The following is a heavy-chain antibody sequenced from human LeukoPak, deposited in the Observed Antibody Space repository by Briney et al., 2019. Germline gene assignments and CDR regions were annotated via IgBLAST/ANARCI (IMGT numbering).Heavy chain of an antibody. D-gene: IGHD2-15*01. J-gene: IGHJ4*02. CDR2: IYTDGDT. CDR3: ATAPPGCGGTCAFDS. V-gene: IGHV4-4*07. CDR1: GASISSYW. Sequence: PSETLSLTCTMSGASISSYWWSWIRQPAGKGLEWIGRIYTDGDTNFNPSLKSRVTVSLDTSKNQFSLKLISVTAADTAVYYCATAPPGCGGTCAFDSWGRGTLITVSS.